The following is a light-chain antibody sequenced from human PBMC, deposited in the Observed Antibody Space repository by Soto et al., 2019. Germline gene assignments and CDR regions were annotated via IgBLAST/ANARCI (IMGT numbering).Light chain of an antibody. Sequence: EVVVTQSPATLSVSPGERVTLSCRASQSVNSDVAWFQHKPGQAPRLLIYGASTRAAGIPGRFSGSGYETDFTFTISSLEPEDSATYFCQQDNTWFRGTFGQGTKLEIK. CDR3: QQDNTWFRGT. CDR1: QSVNSD. J-gene: IGKJ2*01. V-gene: IGKV3-15*01. CDR2: GAS.